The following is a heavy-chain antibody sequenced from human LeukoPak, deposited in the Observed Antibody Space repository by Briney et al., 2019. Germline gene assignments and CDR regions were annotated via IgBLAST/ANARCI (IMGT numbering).Heavy chain of an antibody. CDR1: GGSIINYY. CDR3: ARVAKHFRGGLPFYSMEV. J-gene: IGHJ6*03. D-gene: IGHD3-10*01. CDR2: IYYSGST. Sequence: PSETLSLTYTVSGGSIINYYWTWIRQPPGKGLELIGQIYYSGSTNYNPSLNSRVTISVDTSNKEVSLKLTSVIAADTAVYFCARVAKHFRGGLPFYSMEVWGRGTAVTISS. V-gene: IGHV4-59*01.